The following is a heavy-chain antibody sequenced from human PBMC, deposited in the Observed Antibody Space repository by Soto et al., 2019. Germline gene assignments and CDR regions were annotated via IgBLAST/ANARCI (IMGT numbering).Heavy chain of an antibody. CDR1: GFTFSSYA. V-gene: IGHV3-23*01. CDR2: ISGSGGST. D-gene: IGHD3-10*01. Sequence: EVQLLEAGGGLVQPGGSLRLSCAASGFTFSSYAMSWVRPAPGEGLEWVSGISGSGGSTYYADPVKGRFTISRDNSKNTLYLQMNSLRAEDTAVYYCAKVPWLGFRELFQYYFDYWGQGTLVTVSS. CDR3: AKVPWLGFRELFQYYFDY. J-gene: IGHJ4*02.